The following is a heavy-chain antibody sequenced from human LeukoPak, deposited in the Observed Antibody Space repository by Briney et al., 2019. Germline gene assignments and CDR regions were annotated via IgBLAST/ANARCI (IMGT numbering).Heavy chain of an antibody. D-gene: IGHD2-15*01. CDR2: IYPGDSDT. V-gene: IGHV5-51*01. CDR1: GYSFFSYW. J-gene: IGHJ4*02. Sequence: GESLKISCKGSGYSFFSYWIGWVRQMPGKGLEWLGIIYPGDSDTRYSPSLQGQVTISADKSISTAYLQWSSLKASDTAMYYCARPGYCSGGSCYGFDYWGQGTLVTVSS. CDR3: ARPGYCSGGSCYGFDY.